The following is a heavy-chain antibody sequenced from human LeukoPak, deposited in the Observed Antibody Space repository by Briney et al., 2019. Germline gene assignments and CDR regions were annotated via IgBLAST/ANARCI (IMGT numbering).Heavy chain of an antibody. Sequence: SETLSLTCTVSGGSISSYYWSWIRQPAGKGLEWIGRIYTSGSTNYNPSLKSRVTMSVDTSKNRFSLKLSSVTAADTAVYYCARDHTRENAFDIWGQGTMVTVSS. CDR1: GGSISSYY. V-gene: IGHV4-4*07. CDR2: IYTSGST. J-gene: IGHJ3*02. D-gene: IGHD3-3*01. CDR3: ARDHTRENAFDI.